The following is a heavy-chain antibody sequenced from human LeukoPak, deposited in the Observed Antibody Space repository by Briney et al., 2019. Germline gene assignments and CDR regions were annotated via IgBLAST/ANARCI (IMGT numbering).Heavy chain of an antibody. J-gene: IGHJ4*02. V-gene: IGHV3-30*03. Sequence: PGGSLRLSCVASGFTFSSYGMHWVRQAPGKGLEWVAFISYDGSNENIADSVKGRFIISRDNSKNTLYLQMNSLRAEDTAVYYCARAGWVLDYFDYWGQGTLVTVSS. CDR3: ARAGWVLDYFDY. CDR1: GFTFSSYG. D-gene: IGHD2-8*02. CDR2: ISYDGSNE.